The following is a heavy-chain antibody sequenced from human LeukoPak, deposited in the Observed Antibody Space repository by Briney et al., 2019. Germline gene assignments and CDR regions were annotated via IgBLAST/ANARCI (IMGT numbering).Heavy chain of an antibody. D-gene: IGHD4-11*01. CDR2: ITGSGDTI. CDR3: ARERTTIMSGTAIGGY. CDR1: GFSFSSYE. Sequence: GGSLRLSCSASGFSFSSYEMNCLRHAPGKGLEWISYITGSGDTIYYADSVKGRLTISRDNAKNSLFLQMNSLTADDTALYYCARERTTIMSGTAIGGYWGQGTLVTVSS. V-gene: IGHV3-48*03. J-gene: IGHJ4*02.